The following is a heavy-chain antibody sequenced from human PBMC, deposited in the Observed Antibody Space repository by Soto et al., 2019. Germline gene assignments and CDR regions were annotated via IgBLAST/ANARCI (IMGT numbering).Heavy chain of an antibody. D-gene: IGHD6-13*01. CDR3: AREEQQLTYYYYGMDV. CDR2: ISAYNGNT. CDR1: GYTFTSYG. Sequence: ASVKVSCKASGYTFTSYGISWVRQAPGQGLEWMGWISAYNGNTNYAQKPQGRVTMTTDTSTSTAYMELRSLRSDDTAVYYCAREEQQLTYYYYGMDVWGQGTTVTVSS. V-gene: IGHV1-18*04. J-gene: IGHJ6*02.